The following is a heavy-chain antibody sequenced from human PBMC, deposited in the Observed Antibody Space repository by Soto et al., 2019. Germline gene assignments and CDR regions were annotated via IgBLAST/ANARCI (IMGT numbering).Heavy chain of an antibody. CDR2: INHSGST. J-gene: IGHJ4*02. CDR1: GGSFSGYY. Sequence: PSETLSLTCAVYGGSFSGYYWSWIRQPPGKGLEWIGEINHSGSTNYNPSLKSRVTISVDTSKNQFSLKLSSVTAADTAVYYCARGGYPWYFDYWGQGTLVTVSS. V-gene: IGHV4-34*01. CDR3: ARGGYPWYFDY. D-gene: IGHD5-12*01.